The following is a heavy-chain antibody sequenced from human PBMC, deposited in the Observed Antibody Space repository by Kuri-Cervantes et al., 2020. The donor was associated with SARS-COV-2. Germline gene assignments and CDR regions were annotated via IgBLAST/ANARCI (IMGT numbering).Heavy chain of an antibody. CDR3: ARLPAYYYYGMDV. CDR2: IYYSGST. J-gene: IGHJ6*02. D-gene: IGHD2-2*01. Sequence: SETLSLTCTVSGGSISSSSYYWGWIRQPPGKVLEWIGSIYYSGSTYYNPSLKSRVTISVDTSKNQFSLKLSSVTAADTAVYYCARLPAYYYYGMDVWGQGTTVTVSS. V-gene: IGHV4-39*01. CDR1: GGSISSSSYY.